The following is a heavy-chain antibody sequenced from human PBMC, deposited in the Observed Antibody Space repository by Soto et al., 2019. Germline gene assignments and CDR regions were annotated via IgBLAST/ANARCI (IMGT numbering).Heavy chain of an antibody. J-gene: IGHJ6*02. CDR1: GFTFSSYG. V-gene: IGHV3-30*18. Sequence: GGSLRLSCAASGFTFSSYGMHWVRQAPGKGLEWVAVISYDGSNKYYADSVKGRFTISRDNSKNTLYLQMNSLRAEDTAVYYCAKALYDFWSGYYQYYYYYGMDVWGQGTTATVSS. D-gene: IGHD3-3*01. CDR2: ISYDGSNK. CDR3: AKALYDFWSGYYQYYYYYGMDV.